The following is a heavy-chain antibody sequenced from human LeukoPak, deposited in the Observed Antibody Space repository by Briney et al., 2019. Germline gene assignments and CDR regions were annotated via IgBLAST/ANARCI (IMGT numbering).Heavy chain of an antibody. CDR3: AGRYGSGSYYYYYYMDV. CDR1: GGSFSGYY. V-gene: IGHV4-34*01. CDR2: INHSGST. D-gene: IGHD3-10*01. J-gene: IGHJ6*03. Sequence: SETLSLTCAVYGGSFSGYYWSWIRQPPGKGLEWIGEINHSGSTNYNPSLKSRVTISVDTSKNQFSLKLNSVTAADTAVYYCAGRYGSGSYYYYYYMDVWGKGTTVTISS.